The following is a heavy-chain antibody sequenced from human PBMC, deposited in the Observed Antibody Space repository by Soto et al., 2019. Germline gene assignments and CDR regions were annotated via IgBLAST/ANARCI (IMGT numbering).Heavy chain of an antibody. J-gene: IGHJ4*02. CDR1: GFTFDDYA. Sequence: PGGSLRLSCAASGFTFDDYAMRWVRQAPGKGLEWVSGISWNSGSIGYADSVKGRFTISRDNAKNSLYLQMNSLRAEDTALYYCAKENYDILTGSYYFDYWGQGTLVTVS. D-gene: IGHD3-9*01. CDR2: ISWNSGSI. V-gene: IGHV3-9*01. CDR3: AKENYDILTGSYYFDY.